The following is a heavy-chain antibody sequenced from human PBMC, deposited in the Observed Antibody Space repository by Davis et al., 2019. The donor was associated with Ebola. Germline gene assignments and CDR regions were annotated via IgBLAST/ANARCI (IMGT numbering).Heavy chain of an antibody. D-gene: IGHD5-12*01. CDR1: GFTFSSYA. V-gene: IGHV3-21*01. CDR2: ISSSSSYI. Sequence: GESLKISCAASGFTFSSYAMSWVRQAPGKGLEWVSSISSSSSYIYYADSVKGRFTISRDNAKNSLYLQMNSLRAEDTAVYYCARATGMDVWGKGTTVTVSS. CDR3: ARATGMDV. J-gene: IGHJ6*04.